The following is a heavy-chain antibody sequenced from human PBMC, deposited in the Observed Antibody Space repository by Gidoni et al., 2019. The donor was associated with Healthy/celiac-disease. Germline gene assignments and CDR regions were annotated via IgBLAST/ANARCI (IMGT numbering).Heavy chain of an antibody. J-gene: IGHJ5*02. CDR2: INHSGST. D-gene: IGHD3-16*01. Sequence: QVQLQQWGAGLLKPSETLSLTCAVYGGSCSGYYWSWIRQPPGKGLEWIGEINHSGSTNYTPSLKSRVTISVDTSKNQFSLKLSSVTAADTAVYYCARARLRARFDPWGQGTLVTVSS. CDR3: ARARLRARFDP. V-gene: IGHV4-34*01. CDR1: GGSCSGYY.